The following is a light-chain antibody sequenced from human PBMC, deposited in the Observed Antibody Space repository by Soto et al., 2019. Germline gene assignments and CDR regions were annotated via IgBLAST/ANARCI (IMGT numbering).Light chain of an antibody. CDR3: QQYGSSGRT. CDR1: QSVSSNY. CDR2: GAS. J-gene: IGKJ1*01. V-gene: IGKV3-20*01. Sequence: EIVFTQSPGTLSLSPGERATLSCRTSQSVSSNYLAWYQQKPGQAPRLLIYGASSRATGIPDRFSGSGSGTDFTLTISRXEPEDFAVYYCQQYGSSGRTFGQGTKVDTK.